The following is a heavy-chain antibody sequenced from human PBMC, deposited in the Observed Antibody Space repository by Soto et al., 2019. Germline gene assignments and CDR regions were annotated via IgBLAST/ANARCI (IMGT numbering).Heavy chain of an antibody. CDR3: ASYTGTGDERDGWYFDL. CDR2: IYYSGST. Sequence: SETLSLTCTVSGGSISSSSYYWGWIRQPPGKGLEWIGSIYYSGSTYYNPSLKSRVTISVDTSKNQFSLKLSSVTAADTAVYYCASYTGTGDERDGWYFDLWGRGTLVTVSS. J-gene: IGHJ2*01. CDR1: GGSISSSSYY. D-gene: IGHD7-27*01. V-gene: IGHV4-39*01.